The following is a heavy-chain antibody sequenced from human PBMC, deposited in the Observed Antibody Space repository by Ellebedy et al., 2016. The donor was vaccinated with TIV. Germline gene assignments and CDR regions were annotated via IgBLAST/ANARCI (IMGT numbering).Heavy chain of an antibody. CDR3: AKDLSLMVGATPHFDY. CDR1: GFIFSNYG. J-gene: IGHJ4*02. Sequence: PGGSLRLSCAASGFIFSNYGMLWVRQAPGRGLEWVAVISYDGTNEYYTDSVRGRFTISRDNSKNTLYLHMNSLRAEDTAVYYCAKDLSLMVGATPHFDYWGRGALVTVSS. V-gene: IGHV3-30*18. D-gene: IGHD1-26*01. CDR2: ISYDGTNE.